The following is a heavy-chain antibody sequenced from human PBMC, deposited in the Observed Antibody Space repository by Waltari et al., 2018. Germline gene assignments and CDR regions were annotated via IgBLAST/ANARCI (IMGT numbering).Heavy chain of an antibody. CDR1: GGSFSGYY. Sequence: QVQLQQWGAGLLKPSETLSLTCAVYGGSFSGYYWSWIRQPPGKGLEWIGEINHSGSTNYNPSLKSRVTRSVDTSKNKFGLKLSSVTAADTAVYYCARGRDYDYIWGSWNWFDPWGQGTLVTVSS. J-gene: IGHJ5*02. CDR3: ARGRDYDYIWGSWNWFDP. V-gene: IGHV4-34*01. D-gene: IGHD3-16*01. CDR2: INHSGST.